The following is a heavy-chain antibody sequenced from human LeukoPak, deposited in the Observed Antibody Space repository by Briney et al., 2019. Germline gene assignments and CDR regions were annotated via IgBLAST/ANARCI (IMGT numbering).Heavy chain of an antibody. CDR1: GGSISSGSYY. V-gene: IGHV4-61*02. Sequence: PSETLSLTCTVSGGSISSGSYYWSWIRQPAGKGLEWIGRIYTSGSTNYNPSLKSRVTISVDTSKNQSSLKLSSVTAADTAVYYCARSRPAAYYYYYYMDVWGKGTTVTVSS. CDR3: ARSRPAAYYYYYYMDV. D-gene: IGHD2-2*01. J-gene: IGHJ6*03. CDR2: IYTSGST.